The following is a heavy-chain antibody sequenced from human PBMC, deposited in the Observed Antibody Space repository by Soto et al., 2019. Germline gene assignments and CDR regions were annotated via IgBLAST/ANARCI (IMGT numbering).Heavy chain of an antibody. CDR3: VKDQTGDLVWYFDL. CDR2: VSADGGRT. Sequence: PGGSLRLSCEASGFAFSRNAINWVRQAPGKGLEWVSSVSADGGRTYYADSVKGRFTISRDNSKNTVFLQMNTLSAEDSAIYFCVKDQTGDLVWYFDLWGRGTLVTVSS. J-gene: IGHJ2*01. D-gene: IGHD7-27*01. CDR1: GFAFSRNA. V-gene: IGHV3-23*01.